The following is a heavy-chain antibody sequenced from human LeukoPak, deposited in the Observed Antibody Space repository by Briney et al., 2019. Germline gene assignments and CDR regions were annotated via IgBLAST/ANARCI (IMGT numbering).Heavy chain of an antibody. Sequence: GGSLRLSCAASGFTFDDYAMHWVRQAPGKGLEWVSGISWNSGSIGYADSVKGRFTISRDNSKSTLYLQMNSLRAEDTAVYYCAKDTIFGVGRFDPWGQGTLVTVSS. D-gene: IGHD3-3*01. J-gene: IGHJ5*02. CDR3: AKDTIFGVGRFDP. V-gene: IGHV3-9*01. CDR2: ISWNSGSI. CDR1: GFTFDDYA.